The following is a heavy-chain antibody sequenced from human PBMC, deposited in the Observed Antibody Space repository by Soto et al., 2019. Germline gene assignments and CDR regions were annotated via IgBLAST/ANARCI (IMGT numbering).Heavy chain of an antibody. CDR2: IIPMFGTA. Sequence: QVQLVQSGAEVKKPGSSVKVSCKASGGTFSTYTINWVRQAPGQGLEWMGGIIPMFGTANYAQKFQGRVTIAADESTSTADMELSSLRSEDTAVYYCASRYGISTSCHYYGMDVWGQGTTVTVSS. D-gene: IGHD2-2*01. V-gene: IGHV1-69*12. CDR3: ASRYGISTSCHYYGMDV. CDR1: GGTFSTYT. J-gene: IGHJ6*02.